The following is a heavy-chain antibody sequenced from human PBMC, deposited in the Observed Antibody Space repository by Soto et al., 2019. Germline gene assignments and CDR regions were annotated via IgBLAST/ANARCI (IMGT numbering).Heavy chain of an antibody. D-gene: IGHD3-10*01. CDR3: TRGPYGTGGDYYYGMDV. J-gene: IGHJ6*02. CDR2: IYSGGST. CDR1: GLTGSGNY. Sequence: EVQLVESGGGMVQPGESLRVSCAVSGLTGSGNYMSWVRQAPGKGMERVSVIYSGGSTFYADSVKGRFTISRDSSKNTLYLQKNSLRAEDTAVYYCTRGPYGTGGDYYYGMDVWGQGTTVTVSS. V-gene: IGHV3-53*04.